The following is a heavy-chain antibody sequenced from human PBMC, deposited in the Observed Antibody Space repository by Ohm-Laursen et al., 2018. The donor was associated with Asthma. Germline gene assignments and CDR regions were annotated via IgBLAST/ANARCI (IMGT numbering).Heavy chain of an antibody. CDR1: GFTFSSYS. V-gene: IGHV3-48*01. Sequence: SLRLSCTASGFTFSSYSMNWVRQAPGRGLEWVSFISSSSSTIYYADSVKGRFTISRDNAKNSLYLQMNSLRAEDTAVYYCARDPIAVAGYFDYWGQGTRVTVSS. CDR2: ISSSSSTI. CDR3: ARDPIAVAGYFDY. D-gene: IGHD6-19*01. J-gene: IGHJ4*02.